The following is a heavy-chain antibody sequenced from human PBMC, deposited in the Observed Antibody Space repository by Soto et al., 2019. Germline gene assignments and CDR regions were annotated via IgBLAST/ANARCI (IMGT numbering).Heavy chain of an antibody. V-gene: IGHV3-23*01. Sequence: EVQLLESGGGLVQPGGSLRLSCAASGFTFSSYAMRWVRQAPGKGLEWVSAISGSGGTTYYADSVKGRFTISRDNSKNTLYLQMNSLRAQDTAVFYCAKVMVVTANGAFDIWGQGTMVTVSS. CDR3: AKVMVVTANGAFDI. D-gene: IGHD2-21*02. J-gene: IGHJ3*02. CDR1: GFTFSSYA. CDR2: ISGSGGTT.